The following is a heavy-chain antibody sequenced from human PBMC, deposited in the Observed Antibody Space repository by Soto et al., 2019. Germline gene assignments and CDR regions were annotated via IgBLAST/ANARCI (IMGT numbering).Heavy chain of an antibody. CDR2: ISYDGSND. V-gene: IGHV3-30-3*01. Sequence: GGSLRLSCAASGFTFSSHVLHWVRQAPGKGLEWVAIISYDGSNDYYADSVKGRFTISRDDSKSTLYLQMNSLRAEDTAVYYCARDRGGKYTSSWFVGADFWGQGTLVTVSS. CDR1: GFTFSSHV. J-gene: IGHJ4*02. D-gene: IGHD6-13*01. CDR3: ARDRGGKYTSSWFVGADF.